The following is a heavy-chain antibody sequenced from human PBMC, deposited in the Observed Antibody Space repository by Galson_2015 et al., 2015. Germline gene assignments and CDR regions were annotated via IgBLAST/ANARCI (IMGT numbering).Heavy chain of an antibody. CDR3: ARERETGWFDP. D-gene: IGHD1-14*01. V-gene: IGHV3-13*01. Sequence: SLRLSCAASGFTFSSYDIHWVRQATGKGLEWVSAIGTAGDTYYPGSVKGRFTISRENAKNSLYLQMNSLRAGDTAVYYCARERETGWFDPWGQGTLVTVSS. J-gene: IGHJ5*02. CDR2: IGTAGDT. CDR1: GFTFSSYD.